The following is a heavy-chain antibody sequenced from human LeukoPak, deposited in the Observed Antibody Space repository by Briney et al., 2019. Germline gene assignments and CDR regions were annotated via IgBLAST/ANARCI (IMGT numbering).Heavy chain of an antibody. V-gene: IGHV3-23*01. J-gene: IGHJ4*02. CDR1: GFTFSSSA. CDR2: IFGSGGSA. Sequence: GGSLRLSCAASGFTFSSSAMNWVRQAPGKGLEWVSGIFGSGGSAHYADSVKGRFTISRDNSQNTVYLQMNSLRAEDTAVYYCGKTTTGYSSGRNPAWPVDYWGQGTLVTVSS. CDR3: GKTTTGYSSGRNPAWPVDY. D-gene: IGHD6-19*01.